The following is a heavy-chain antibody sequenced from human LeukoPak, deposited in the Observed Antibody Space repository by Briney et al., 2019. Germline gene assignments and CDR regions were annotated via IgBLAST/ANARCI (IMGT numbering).Heavy chain of an antibody. CDR3: ARGQSEDTATVEFDY. D-gene: IGHD5-18*01. Sequence: SETLSLTCTVSGYSISSGYYWGWIRQPPGKGLEWIGSIYHSGSTYYNPSLKSRVTISVDTSKNQFSLKLSSVTAADTAVYYCARGQSEDTATVEFDYWGQGTLVTVSS. CDR2: IYHSGST. J-gene: IGHJ4*02. CDR1: GYSISSGYY. V-gene: IGHV4-38-2*02.